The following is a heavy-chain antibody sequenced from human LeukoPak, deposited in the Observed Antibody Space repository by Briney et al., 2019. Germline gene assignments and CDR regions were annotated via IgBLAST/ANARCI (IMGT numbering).Heavy chain of an antibody. Sequence: ASVKVSCKASGYTFTSYAMHWVRQAPGQRLEWMGWINAGNGNTKYSQKFQGRVTITRDTSSSTAYMELSSLRSEDTAVYYCAEGNYDFWSGYYSGYWGQGTLVTVSS. D-gene: IGHD3-3*01. CDR3: AEGNYDFWSGYYSGY. CDR1: GYTFTSYA. CDR2: INAGNGNT. V-gene: IGHV1-3*01. J-gene: IGHJ4*02.